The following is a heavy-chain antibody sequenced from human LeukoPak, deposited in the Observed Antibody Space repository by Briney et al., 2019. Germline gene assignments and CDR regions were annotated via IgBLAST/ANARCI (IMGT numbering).Heavy chain of an antibody. J-gene: IGHJ1*01. CDR1: GFTFSDYA. V-gene: IGHV3-30-3*01. D-gene: IGHD3-10*01. CDR3: ARDSLPRVFLPGGYFQH. Sequence: GGSLRLSCAASGFTFSDYAMHWVRQAPDKGLEWVAVISYDGSNKYYADSVKGRFTISRDNSKNTLYLQMNSLRAEDTAVYYCARDSLPRVFLPGGYFQHWGQGTLVTVSS. CDR2: ISYDGSNK.